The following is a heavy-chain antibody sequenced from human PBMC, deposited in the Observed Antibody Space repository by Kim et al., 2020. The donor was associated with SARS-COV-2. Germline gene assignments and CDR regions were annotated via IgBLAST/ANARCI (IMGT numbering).Heavy chain of an antibody. CDR2: IDGSDGTT. D-gene: IGHD2-2*03. CDR1: GFTFIGHA. V-gene: IGHV3-23*01. CDR3: MKGGWGWIWDH. J-gene: IGHJ4*02. Sequence: GGSLRLSCTTSGFTFIGHAMSWVRQAPGQGLEWVSSIDGSDGTTYYVDSVKGRFTISRDDAKNTLYLQMRGLRADDTATYYCMKGGWGWIWDHWGQGTLGTVSS.